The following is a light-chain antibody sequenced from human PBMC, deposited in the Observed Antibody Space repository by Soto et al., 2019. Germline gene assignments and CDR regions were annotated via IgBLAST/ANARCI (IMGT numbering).Light chain of an antibody. CDR2: DVS. Sequence: QSVLTQPASVAGSPGQSITISCTGTSSDVGGYNYVSWYQPHSGKAPKLMIYDVSNRTSGVSNRFSGSKSGNTASLTISGLQAEDEADYYCSSYTSSSTRVFGTGTKLTVL. V-gene: IGLV2-14*01. CDR3: SSYTSSSTRV. J-gene: IGLJ1*01. CDR1: SSDVGGYNY.